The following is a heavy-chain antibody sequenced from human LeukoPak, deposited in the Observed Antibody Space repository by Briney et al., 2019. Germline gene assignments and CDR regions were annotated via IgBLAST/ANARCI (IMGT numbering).Heavy chain of an antibody. D-gene: IGHD1-1*01. CDR3: ARDHWRTTGTTDDY. V-gene: IGHV1-2*02. CDR2: INPNSGGT. J-gene: IGHJ4*02. Sequence: ASVKVSCKASGYTFTGYYIHWVRQAPGQGLEWMGWINPNSGGTNYAQKFQGGVTMTRDTSISTAYMELSGLRSDDTAVYYCARDHWRTTGTTDDYWGQGTLVTVSS. CDR1: GYTFTGYY.